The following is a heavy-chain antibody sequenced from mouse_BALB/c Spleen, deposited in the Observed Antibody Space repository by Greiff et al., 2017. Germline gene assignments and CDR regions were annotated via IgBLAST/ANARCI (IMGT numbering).Heavy chain of an antibody. J-gene: IGHJ2*01. Sequence: EVQVVESGGGLVKPGGSLKLSCAASGFTFSSYAMSWVRQTPEKRLEWVASISSGGSTYYPDSVKGRFTISRDNARNILYLQMSSLRSEDTAMYYCARRGTTVVASFDYWGQGTTLTVSS. V-gene: IGHV5-6-5*01. CDR2: ISSGGST. CDR3: ARRGTTVVASFDY. D-gene: IGHD1-1*01. CDR1: GFTFSSYA.